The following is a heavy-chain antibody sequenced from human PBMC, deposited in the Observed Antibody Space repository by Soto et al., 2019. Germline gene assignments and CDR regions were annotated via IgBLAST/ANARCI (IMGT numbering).Heavy chain of an antibody. V-gene: IGHV3-9*01. CDR1: GFTFDDYA. Sequence: EVHLVESGGGLVQPGRSLRLSCAASGFTFDDYAIHWVRQAPGRGLEWVAGISWNGASIGYADSVKGRFTISRDNAKNSLHLQMNSLRSEETALYYCANLPLYGSGFDCWGQGTLVTVSS. CDR2: ISWNGASI. J-gene: IGHJ4*02. D-gene: IGHD3-10*01. CDR3: ANLPLYGSGFDC.